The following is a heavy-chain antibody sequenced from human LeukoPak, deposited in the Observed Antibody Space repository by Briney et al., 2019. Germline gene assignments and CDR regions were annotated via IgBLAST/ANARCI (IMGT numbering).Heavy chain of an antibody. V-gene: IGHV4-38-2*02. CDR3: ARHGGYYFDS. CDR1: GYSISSGYY. J-gene: IGHJ4*02. Sequence: SKTLSLTCTVSGYSISSGYYWGWIRQPPGKGLEWIGSIYHSGSTYYNPSLKSRVTISVDTSKNQFSLKLSSVTAADTALYYCARHGGYYFDSWGQGTLVTVSS. D-gene: IGHD3-16*01. CDR2: IYHSGST.